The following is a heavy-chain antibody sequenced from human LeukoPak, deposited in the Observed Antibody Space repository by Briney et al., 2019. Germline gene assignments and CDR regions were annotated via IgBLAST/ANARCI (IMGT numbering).Heavy chain of an antibody. V-gene: IGHV1-69*06. CDR3: ARVYSGSPTGVYYYYYMDV. Sequence: ASVKVSCKASGGTFSSYAISWVRQAPGQGLEWMGGTIPIFGTANYAQKFQGRVTITADKSTSTAYMELSSLRSEDTAVYYCARVYSGSPTGVYYYYYMDVWGKGTTVTISS. CDR1: GGTFSSYA. CDR2: TIPIFGTA. D-gene: IGHD1-26*01. J-gene: IGHJ6*03.